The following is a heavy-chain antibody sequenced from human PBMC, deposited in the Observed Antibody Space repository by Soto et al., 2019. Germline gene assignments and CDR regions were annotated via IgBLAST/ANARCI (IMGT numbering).Heavy chain of an antibody. CDR2: ISWNSGSI. Sequence: HPGGSLRLSCAASGFTFDDYAMHWVRQAPGKGLEWVSGISWNSGSIGYADSVKGRFTISRDNAKNSLYLQMNSLRAEDTALYYCAKDGGSYIRQKYYFDYWGQGTLVTVSS. V-gene: IGHV3-9*01. CDR1: GFTFDDYA. J-gene: IGHJ4*02. CDR3: AKDGGSYIRQKYYFDY. D-gene: IGHD1-26*01.